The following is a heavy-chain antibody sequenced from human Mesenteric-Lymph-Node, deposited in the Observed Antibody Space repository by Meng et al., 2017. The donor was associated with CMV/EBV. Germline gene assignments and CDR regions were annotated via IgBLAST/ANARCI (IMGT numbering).Heavy chain of an antibody. CDR1: GFTFDDYA. D-gene: IGHD3-9*01. Sequence: SLKISCAASGFTFDDYALHWVRQAPGKGLEWVSSVSWNSANIAYADSVKGRFTISRDNTKNSLYLQLNSLRAEDTAVYYCARGDILTNYYYYGMDVWGQGTTVTVSS. J-gene: IGHJ6*02. CDR2: VSWNSANI. CDR3: ARGDILTNYYYYGMDV. V-gene: IGHV3-9*01.